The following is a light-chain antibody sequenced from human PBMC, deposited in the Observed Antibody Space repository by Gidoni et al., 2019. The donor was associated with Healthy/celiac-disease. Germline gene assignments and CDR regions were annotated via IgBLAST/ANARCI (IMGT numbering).Light chain of an antibody. CDR1: QGISSY. CDR3: QQYYRYPWT. Sequence: AIRMTQSPSSLSASTGDRVTITCRASQGISSYLAWYQQKPGKAPKLLIYAASTLQSGVPSRCSGSGSGTDFTLTISCLQSEDFATYYCQQYYRYPWTFGQGTKVEIK. V-gene: IGKV1-8*01. J-gene: IGKJ1*01. CDR2: AAS.